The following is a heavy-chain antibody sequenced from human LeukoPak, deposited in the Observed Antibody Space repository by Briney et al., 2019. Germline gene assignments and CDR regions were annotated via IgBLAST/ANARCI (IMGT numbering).Heavy chain of an antibody. CDR1: GFTFSSYE. V-gene: IGHV3-48*03. CDR2: LSSSGTTI. D-gene: IGHD3-10*01. Sequence: PGGSLRLSRAASGFTFSSYEMNWVRQAPGKGLEWVSYLSSSGTTIYYADSVKGRFTISRDNAKNSLYLQMNSLRDEDTAVYYCARAGGLLWFGEVLESSDAFHIWGQGTMVTVSS. CDR3: ARAGGLLWFGEVLESSDAFHI. J-gene: IGHJ3*02.